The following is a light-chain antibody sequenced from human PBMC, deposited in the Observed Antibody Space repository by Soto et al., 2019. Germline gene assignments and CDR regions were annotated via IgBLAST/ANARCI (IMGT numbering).Light chain of an antibody. J-gene: IGKJ4*01. CDR1: QTVRNNY. CDR3: QKRSNWPLT. Sequence: EFVLTHSPGTLSLSPGECSTLSCRASQTVRNNYLAWSQQTPGQAHRLLIYDAYNRATGIPDRFSGSGSGTDFTLTISSLEPEDFAVYYCQKRSNWPLTFGGGTQVDNK. V-gene: IGKV3D-20*02. CDR2: DAY.